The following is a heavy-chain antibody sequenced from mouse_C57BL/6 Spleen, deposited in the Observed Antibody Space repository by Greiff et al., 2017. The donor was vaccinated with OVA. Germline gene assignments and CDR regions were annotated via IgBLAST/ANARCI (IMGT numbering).Heavy chain of an antibody. D-gene: IGHD1-1*02. J-gene: IGHJ2*01. Sequence: EVKLVESGGGLVKPGGSLKLSCAASGFTFSDYGMHWVRQAPEKGLEWVAYISSGSSTIYYADTVKGRFTLSSDTAKNTLVLQMTSLRSEDKAVYYCARNYGWVDYWGQGTTLTVSA. V-gene: IGHV5-17*01. CDR3: ARNYGWVDY. CDR1: GFTFSDYG. CDR2: ISSGSSTI.